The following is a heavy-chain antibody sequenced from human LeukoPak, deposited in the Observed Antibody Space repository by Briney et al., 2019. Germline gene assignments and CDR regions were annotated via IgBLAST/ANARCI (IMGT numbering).Heavy chain of an antibody. V-gene: IGHV3-53*01. D-gene: IGHD1-1*01. CDR1: GFALSTNY. CDR2: LYSDGDT. CDR3: ARGVAYYGWNDAEYFDY. Sequence: GGSLRLSCAASGFALSTNYVGWVRQAPGGGLHWVSLLYSDGDTYYADSVKGRFTISRDTSKNTLYLQMNSLRVDDTAVYYCARGVAYYGWNDAEYFDYWGQGTLVTVSS. J-gene: IGHJ4*02.